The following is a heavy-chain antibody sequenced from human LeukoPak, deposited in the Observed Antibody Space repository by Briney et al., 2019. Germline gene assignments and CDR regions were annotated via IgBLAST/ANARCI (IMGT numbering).Heavy chain of an antibody. Sequence: SETLSPTCTVSGGSISSYYWSWIRQPPGKGLEWIGYIYTSGSTNYNPSLKSRVTISVDTSKNQFSLKLSSVTAADTAVYYCARHVPGRMGWFDPWGQGTLVTVSS. J-gene: IGHJ5*02. CDR1: GGSISSYY. D-gene: IGHD1-14*01. V-gene: IGHV4-4*09. CDR3: ARHVPGRMGWFDP. CDR2: IYTSGST.